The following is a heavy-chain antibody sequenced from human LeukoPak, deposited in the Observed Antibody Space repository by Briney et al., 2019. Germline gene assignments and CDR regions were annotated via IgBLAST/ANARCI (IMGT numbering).Heavy chain of an antibody. J-gene: IGHJ2*01. Sequence: GGSLRLSCAASGFTFDDYGMSWVRQAPGKGLEWVSGINWNGGSTGYADSVKGRFTISRDNAKNSLFLHMNSLRVEDTALYYCARDRVVVATTTPAYWYFDIWGRGTLVTVSS. CDR1: GFTFDDYG. CDR3: ARDRVVVATTTPAYWYFDI. D-gene: IGHD2-15*01. CDR2: INWNGGST. V-gene: IGHV3-20*04.